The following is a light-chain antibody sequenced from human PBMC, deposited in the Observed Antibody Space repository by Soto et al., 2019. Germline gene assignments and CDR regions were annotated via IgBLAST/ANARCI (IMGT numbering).Light chain of an antibody. CDR3: QSYDTSNPLV. Sequence: NFMLTQPHSVSESPGKTVTISCTRSSGSIGSSYVQWYQQRPGSSPTTVIFEDNQRPTGVPVRFSGSIDSSSNSASLVISGLRTEDEADYHCQSYDTSNPLVFGGGTKLTVL. J-gene: IGLJ3*02. V-gene: IGLV6-57*01. CDR2: EDN. CDR1: SGSIGSSY.